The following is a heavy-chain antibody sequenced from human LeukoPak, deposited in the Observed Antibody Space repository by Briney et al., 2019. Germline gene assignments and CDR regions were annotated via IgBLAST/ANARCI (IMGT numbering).Heavy chain of an antibody. CDR3: ARGRWLANFDY. J-gene: IGHJ4*02. CDR1: GGTFSSYA. CDR2: IIPIFGTA. D-gene: IGHD5-24*01. V-gene: IGHV1-69*05. Sequence: GASVTVSCKASGGTFSSYAISWVRQAPGQGLEWMGGIIPIFGTANYAQKFQGRVTITTDESTITAYMELSSLRSEDTAVYYCARGRWLANFDYWGQGTLVTVSS.